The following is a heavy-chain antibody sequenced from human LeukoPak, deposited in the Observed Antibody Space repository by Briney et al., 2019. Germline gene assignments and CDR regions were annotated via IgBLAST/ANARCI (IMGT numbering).Heavy chain of an antibody. J-gene: IGHJ4*02. Sequence: GASVKVSCXASGGTFSSYTISWVRQAPGQGLEWMGRIIPILGIANYAQKFQGRVTITADKSTSTAYMELSSLRSEDTAVYYCASPFFSGYYYDAGRRGFDYWGQGTLVTVSS. V-gene: IGHV1-69*02. CDR3: ASPFFSGYYYDAGRRGFDY. CDR1: GGTFSSYT. CDR2: IIPILGIA. D-gene: IGHD3-22*01.